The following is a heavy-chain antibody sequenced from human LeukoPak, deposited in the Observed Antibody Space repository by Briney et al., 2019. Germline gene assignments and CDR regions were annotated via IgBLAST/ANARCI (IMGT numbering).Heavy chain of an antibody. CDR2: IYHSGST. CDR3: ASLPVISGWDSHDY. CDR1: GGSISSGGYS. V-gene: IGHV4-30-2*01. Sequence: SETLSLTCAVSGGSISSGGYSWSWIRQPPGKGLEWIGYIYHSGSTYYNPSLKSRVTISVDRSKNQFSLKLSSVTAADTAVYFCASLPVISGWDSHDYWGQGTLVTVSS. J-gene: IGHJ4*02. D-gene: IGHD6-19*01.